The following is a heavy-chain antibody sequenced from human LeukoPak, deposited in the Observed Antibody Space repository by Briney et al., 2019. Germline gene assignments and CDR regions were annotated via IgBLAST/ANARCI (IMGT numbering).Heavy chain of an antibody. CDR2: INHSGST. Sequence: AETLSLTCAVYGFTFKGHYLSWIRQPPGKGLEWIGKINHSGSTNYKHSLKSRFTISGDMSKNPFSLDVSSVTAADTGVYYCARGRAYLGYWGQGTLVTVSS. J-gene: IGHJ4*02. D-gene: IGHD2-2*02. V-gene: IGHV4-34*01. CDR1: GFTFKGHY. CDR3: ARGRAYLGY.